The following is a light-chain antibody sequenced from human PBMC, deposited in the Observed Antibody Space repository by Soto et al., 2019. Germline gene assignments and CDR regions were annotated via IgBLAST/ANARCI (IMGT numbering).Light chain of an antibody. CDR1: SSNIGSNY. CDR3: AAWDDSLSGHVV. Sequence: QSVLTQPPSASGTPGQRVTISCSGSSSNIGSNYVYWYQQLPGTAPKLLIYSNNQRPSGVPDRFSGSTYGTSASLAISGLRSEDEADYYCAAWDDSLSGHVVFGGGTKLTVL. J-gene: IGLJ2*01. V-gene: IGLV1-47*01. CDR2: SNN.